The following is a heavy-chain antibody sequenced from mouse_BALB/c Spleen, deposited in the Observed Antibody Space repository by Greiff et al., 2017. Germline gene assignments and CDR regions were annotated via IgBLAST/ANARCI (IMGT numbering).Heavy chain of an antibody. D-gene: IGHD4-1*01. CDR3: ARSANWDAMDY. J-gene: IGHJ4*01. V-gene: IGHV2-9*02. CDR2: IWAGGST. Sequence: VKVVESGPGLVAPSQSLSITCTVSGFSLTSYGVHWVRQPPGKGLEWLGVIWAGGSTNYNSALMSRLSISKDNSKSQVFLKMNSLQTDDTAMYYCARSANWDAMDYWGQGTSVTVSS. CDR1: GFSLTSYG.